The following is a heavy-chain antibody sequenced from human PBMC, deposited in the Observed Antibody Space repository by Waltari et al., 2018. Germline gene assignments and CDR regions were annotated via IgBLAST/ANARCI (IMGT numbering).Heavy chain of an antibody. J-gene: IGHJ6*03. D-gene: IGHD3-3*01. V-gene: IGHV3-23*04. Sequence: EVQLVESGGGLVQPGGSLRLSCAASGFTFSSYAMSWVRQAPGKGLEWVSAISGSGGSTYYADSVKGRFTISRDNSKNTLYLQMNSLRAEDTAVYYCAKVGNYDFWSGYYGAFSDYYYYYMDVWGKGTTVTVSS. CDR3: AKVGNYDFWSGYYGAFSDYYYYYMDV. CDR1: GFTFSSYA. CDR2: ISGSGGST.